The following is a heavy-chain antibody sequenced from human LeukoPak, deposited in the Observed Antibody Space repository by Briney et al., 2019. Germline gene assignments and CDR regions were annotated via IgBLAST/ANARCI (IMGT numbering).Heavy chain of an antibody. CDR2: IRSKEYSYAT. D-gene: IGHD3-16*02. J-gene: IGHJ6*02. CDR1: GFIFSASP. V-gene: IGHV3-73*01. CDR3: ARRIGDSYFCGMDL. Sequence: GGSLRLSCAASGFIFSASPIHWVRQASGKGLEWVGRIRSKEYSYATACAESLRGRCTVSRDDSENTAYLQMSSLKTEDTAVYYCARRIGDSYFCGMDLWGQGTPVTVSS.